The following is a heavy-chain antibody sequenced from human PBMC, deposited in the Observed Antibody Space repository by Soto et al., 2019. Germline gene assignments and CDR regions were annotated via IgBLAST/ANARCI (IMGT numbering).Heavy chain of an antibody. Sequence: SSETLSLTCTVSGGSISRSIFYWGWIRQPPGKGLEWIANIYYSGSPNYNPSLKSRVTMSLDTSKNQIYLNLSSVTAADTAVYYCARPARQGTVAGDFWGQGTLVTVSS. CDR3: ARPARQGTVAGDF. CDR1: GGSISRSIFY. J-gene: IGHJ4*02. D-gene: IGHD6-19*01. V-gene: IGHV4-39*01. CDR2: IYYSGSP.